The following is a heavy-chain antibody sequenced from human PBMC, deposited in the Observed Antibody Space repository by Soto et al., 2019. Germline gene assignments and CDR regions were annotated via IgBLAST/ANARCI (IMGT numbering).Heavy chain of an antibody. CDR2: INHSGST. D-gene: IGHD2-8*02. CDR3: ARDKITGLFDY. Sequence: SETLSLTCAVYGGSFSGYYLTWIRQPPGTGLEWIGEINHSGSTNYNPSLKSRVTISVDTSKNQFSLKLTSVTAADTAVYYCARDKITGLFDYWGQGTLVT. CDR1: GGSFSGYY. V-gene: IGHV4-34*01. J-gene: IGHJ4*02.